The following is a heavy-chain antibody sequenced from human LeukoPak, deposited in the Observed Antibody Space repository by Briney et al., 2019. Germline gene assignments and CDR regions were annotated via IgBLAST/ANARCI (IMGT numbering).Heavy chain of an antibody. D-gene: IGHD3-10*01. CDR1: GFTFDDYA. Sequence: GRSLRLACAASGFTFDDYAMHWVRQAPGKGLEWVSGISWNSGSIGYADSVKGRFTISRDNAKNSLYLQMNSLRAEDTALYYCAKDISSGNVPYYYYDMDVWGQGTTVTVSS. CDR3: AKDISSGNVPYYYYDMDV. CDR2: ISWNSGSI. J-gene: IGHJ6*02. V-gene: IGHV3-9*01.